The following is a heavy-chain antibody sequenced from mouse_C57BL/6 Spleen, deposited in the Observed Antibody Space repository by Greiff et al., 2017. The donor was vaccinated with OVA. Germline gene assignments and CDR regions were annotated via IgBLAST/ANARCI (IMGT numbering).Heavy chain of an antibody. CDR1: GYAFSSSW. J-gene: IGHJ4*01. V-gene: IGHV1-82*01. CDR2: IYTGDGDT. Sequence: QVQLQQSGPELVKPGASVKISCKASGYAFSSSWMNWVKQRPGKGLEWIGRIYTGDGDTNYNGKFKGKATLTADKSSSTAYMQLSSLTSEDSAVYFCARVDYYGMNYWGQGTSVTDSS. CDR3: ARVDYYGMNY.